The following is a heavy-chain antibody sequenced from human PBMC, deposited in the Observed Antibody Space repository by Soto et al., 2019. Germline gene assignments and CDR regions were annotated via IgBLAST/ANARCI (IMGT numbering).Heavy chain of an antibody. CDR1: GGSISSYY. CDR2: IYYSGST. Sequence: PSETLSLTCTVSGGSISSYYWSWIRQPPGKGLEWIGYIYYSGSTNYNPSLKSRVTISVDTSKNQFSLKLSSVTAADTAVYYCARLGGYYQALDFWGPGTLDTVSS. D-gene: IGHD3-22*01. V-gene: IGHV4-59*01. CDR3: ARLGGYYQALDF. J-gene: IGHJ4*02.